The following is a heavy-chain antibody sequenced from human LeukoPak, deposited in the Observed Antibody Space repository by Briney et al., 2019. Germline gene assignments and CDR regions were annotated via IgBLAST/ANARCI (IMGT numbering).Heavy chain of an antibody. D-gene: IGHD2-15*01. CDR3: AKDGCSGGSCQADY. CDR1: GFSFSTYG. J-gene: IGHJ4*02. CDR2: ISSDVSNQ. Sequence: GRSLRLSCVASGFSFSTYGMHWVRQAPGKGLEWVAVISSDVSNQHYTDSVKGRFAISRDNSRNTLYLQMNSLRYEDTAVYYCAKDGCSGGSCQADYWGQGTLVTVSS. V-gene: IGHV3-30*18.